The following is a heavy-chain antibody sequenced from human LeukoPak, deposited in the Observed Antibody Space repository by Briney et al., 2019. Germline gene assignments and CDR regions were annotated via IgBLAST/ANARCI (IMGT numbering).Heavy chain of an antibody. CDR3: ARIGDCSSTSCLGDFDY. CDR1: GGSISSYY. V-gene: IGHV4-59*01. CDR2: IYYSGST. J-gene: IGHJ4*02. Sequence: SETLSLTCTVSGGSISSYYWSWIRQPPGKGLEWIGYIYYSGSTNYNPSLKSRVTISVDTSKNQFSLRLSSVTAADTAVYYCARIGDCSSTSCLGDFDYWGQGALVTVSS. D-gene: IGHD2-2*01.